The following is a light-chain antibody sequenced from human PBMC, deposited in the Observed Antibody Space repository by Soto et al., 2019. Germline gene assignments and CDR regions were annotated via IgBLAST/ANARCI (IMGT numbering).Light chain of an antibody. CDR3: YRWAHSPRT. Sequence: EIVLTQSPATLSLSPGERGTLSCRASQSVTNNYLAWYQQTPRQAPRLLIYDAASRATVIPYRFSGSGSGKDFTLTISRLEPEEVAVYYCYRWAHSPRTFGEGTKVEMK. J-gene: IGKJ2*01. CDR1: QSVTNNY. CDR2: DAA. V-gene: IGKV3-20*01.